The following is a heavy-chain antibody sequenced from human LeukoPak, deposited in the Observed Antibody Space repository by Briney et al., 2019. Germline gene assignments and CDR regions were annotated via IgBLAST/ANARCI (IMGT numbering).Heavy chain of an antibody. J-gene: IGHJ4*02. V-gene: IGHV4-59*06. CDR1: GGSIRSYY. CDR3: ARAANYDSSDPDY. Sequence: SETLSLTCTVSGGSIRSYYWNWIRQPPGKGLEWIGYIYYSGSTYYNPSLKSRVTISVDTSKNQFSLKLSSVTAADTAVYYCARAANYDSSDPDYWGQGTLVTVSS. CDR2: IYYSGST. D-gene: IGHD3-22*01.